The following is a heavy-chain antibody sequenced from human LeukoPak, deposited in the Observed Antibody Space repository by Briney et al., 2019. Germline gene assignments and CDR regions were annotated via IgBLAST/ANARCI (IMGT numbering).Heavy chain of an antibody. J-gene: IGHJ3*02. Sequence: SETPSLTCTVSGGSISTYYWSWIRQPPGKGLEWIGFIYYSGSTNYNPSLKSRVTISVDTSRNQFSLKLSSVTAADTAVYYCARTVVVTAMGLNAFDIWGQGTMVTVSS. D-gene: IGHD2-21*02. CDR1: GGSISTYY. CDR2: IYYSGST. CDR3: ARTVVVTAMGLNAFDI. V-gene: IGHV4-59*01.